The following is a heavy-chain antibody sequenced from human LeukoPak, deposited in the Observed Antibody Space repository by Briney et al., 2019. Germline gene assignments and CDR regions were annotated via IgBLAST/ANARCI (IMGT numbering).Heavy chain of an antibody. J-gene: IGHJ6*04. D-gene: IGHD2-2*01. Sequence: PGGSLRLSCAASGFTFSSYSMNWVRQAPGKGLEWVLSISSSSSYIYYADSVKGRFTISRDNAKNSLYLQMNSLRAEDTAVYYCAREADIIVVPASDVWGKGTTVTVSS. CDR2: ISSSSSYI. V-gene: IGHV3-21*01. CDR1: GFTFSSYS. CDR3: AREADIIVVPASDV.